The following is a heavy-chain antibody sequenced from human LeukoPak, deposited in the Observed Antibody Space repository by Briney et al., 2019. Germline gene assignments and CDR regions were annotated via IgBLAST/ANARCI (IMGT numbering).Heavy chain of an antibody. V-gene: IGHV4-59*12. CDR1: GGSISSYY. J-gene: IGHJ5*02. CDR3: ASFGITIFGVVSPFDP. CDR2: IYYSGST. Sequence: SETLSLTCTVSGGSISSYYWSWIRQPPGKGLEWIGYIYYSGSTYYNPSLKSRVTISVDTSKNQFSLKLSSVTAADTAVYYCASFGITIFGVVSPFDPWGQGTLVTVSS. D-gene: IGHD3-3*01.